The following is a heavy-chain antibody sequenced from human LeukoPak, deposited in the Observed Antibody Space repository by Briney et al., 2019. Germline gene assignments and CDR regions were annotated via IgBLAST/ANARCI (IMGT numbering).Heavy chain of an antibody. D-gene: IGHD6-19*01. CDR2: IKQDGSEK. CDR3: TRDIAVAGTLDY. Sequence: GGSLRLSCAASGFSFSSYWMSWVRQAPGKGLGWVANIKQDGSEKYYVDSVKGRFTISRDNARNSLFLQMNSLRAEDTAVYYCTRDIAVAGTLDYWGQGTLVTVSS. V-gene: IGHV3-7*01. J-gene: IGHJ4*02. CDR1: GFSFSSYW.